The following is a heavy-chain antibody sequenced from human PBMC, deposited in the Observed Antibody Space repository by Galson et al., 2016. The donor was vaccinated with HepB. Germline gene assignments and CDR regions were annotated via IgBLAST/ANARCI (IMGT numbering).Heavy chain of an antibody. CDR2: IWYDGSNK. Sequence: SLRLSCAASGFTFSTYGMHWVRQAPGKGLEWVAVIWYDGSNKYYVDSVKGRFTISRDNSKNTVFLQMNSLRAEDTAVYYCARDRSRRSLAGFDYWGQGTLVTVSS. J-gene: IGHJ4*02. CDR3: ARDRSRRSLAGFDY. V-gene: IGHV3-33*01. D-gene: IGHD6-19*01. CDR1: GFTFSTYG.